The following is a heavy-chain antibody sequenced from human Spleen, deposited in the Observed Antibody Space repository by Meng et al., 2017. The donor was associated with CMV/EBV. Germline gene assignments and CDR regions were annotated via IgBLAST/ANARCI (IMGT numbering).Heavy chain of an antibody. CDR1: GGSFSGYY. CDR3: ARSRDGYNFDY. V-gene: IGHV4-34*01. D-gene: IGHD5-24*01. CDR2: INHSGST. Sequence: QVPLQQWGAGLLKPSETLSLTCAVFGGSFSGYYWSWIRQPPGKGLEWIGEINHSGSTNYNPSLKSRVTISVDTSKNQFSLKLSSVTAADTAVYYCARSRDGYNFDYWGQGTLVTVSS. J-gene: IGHJ4*02.